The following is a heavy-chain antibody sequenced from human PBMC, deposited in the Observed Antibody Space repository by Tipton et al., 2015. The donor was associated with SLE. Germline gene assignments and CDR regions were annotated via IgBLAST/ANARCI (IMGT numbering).Heavy chain of an antibody. CDR1: GGSISAYS. D-gene: IGHD3-9*01. CDR2: ISHTGST. CDR3: ARLGRYDILSGHFWFDP. V-gene: IGHV4-34*01. Sequence: TLSLPCAVYGGSISAYSWCWIRQPPGRGRGWIGEISHTGSTNFNPSPKSRVAISADTSKNQFSLKLSSVTAADTAIYCCARLGRYDILSGHFWFDPWGLGTLVTVSS. J-gene: IGHJ5*01.